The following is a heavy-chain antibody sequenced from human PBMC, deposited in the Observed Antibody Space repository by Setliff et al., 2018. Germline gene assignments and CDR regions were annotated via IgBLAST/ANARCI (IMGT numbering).Heavy chain of an antibody. CDR1: GVSISSYY. CDR2: IQKSGST. J-gene: IGHJ6*03. D-gene: IGHD3-3*01. V-gene: IGHV4-59*01. CDR3: ARLSWNGLRYNVDV. Sequence: PSETLSLTCNVSGVSISSYYWSWIRQPPGKGLESIGYIQKSGSTNYNPSLMSRVSISVDTSKNQFSLKLRSVTAADTAVYYCARLSWNGLRYNVDVWGKGTTVTVSS.